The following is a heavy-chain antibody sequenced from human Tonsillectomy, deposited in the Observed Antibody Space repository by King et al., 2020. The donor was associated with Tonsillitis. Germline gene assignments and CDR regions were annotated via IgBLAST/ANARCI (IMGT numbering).Heavy chain of an antibody. D-gene: IGHD2-15*01. CDR1: RISFSSYA. Sequence: VQLVESGGGVVQPGRSLRLSCEASRISFSSYAMHWVRQAPGKGLEWVAFISNDGDNTNYADSVKGRFIISRDNSKNTLDLQMNSLRGDDTAVYYCARDGCTGGNCFQYWGQGTLVTVSS. V-gene: IGHV3-30*04. J-gene: IGHJ4*02. CDR2: ISNDGDNT. CDR3: ARDGCTGGNCFQY.